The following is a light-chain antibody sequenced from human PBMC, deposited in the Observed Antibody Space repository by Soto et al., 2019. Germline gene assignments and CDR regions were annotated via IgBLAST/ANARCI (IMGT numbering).Light chain of an antibody. CDR1: QSVSTY. CDR3: QQTYSSIRT. V-gene: IGKV1-39*01. CDR2: DAS. Sequence: DIQMTQSPSSLSASVGDRVTITCRASQSVSTYLNWYQQKPGKAPKLLIYDASSLQSGVPSRFSGSGSGTDFSLTISSLQPEDFATYYCQQTYSSIRTFDGGTKVEIK. J-gene: IGKJ4*01.